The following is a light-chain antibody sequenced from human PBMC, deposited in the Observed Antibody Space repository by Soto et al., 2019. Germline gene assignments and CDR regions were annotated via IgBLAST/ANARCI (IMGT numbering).Light chain of an antibody. J-gene: IGKJ4*01. CDR1: QSVGRNF. CDR3: HQYDASPHT. Sequence: EIVLTQSPGTLSLSPGESTTLSCRASQSVGRNFLAWYQQKPGRAPRLLIHGASYWVTGVPDRFSGSGSETDITLTISRPELEDVAVYYCHQYDASPHTFGGGTKVEIK. V-gene: IGKV3-20*01. CDR2: GAS.